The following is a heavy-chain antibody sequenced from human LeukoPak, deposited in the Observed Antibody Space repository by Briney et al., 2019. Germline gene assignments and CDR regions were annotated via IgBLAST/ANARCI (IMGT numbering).Heavy chain of an antibody. CDR2: ISYNGST. CDR3: ARVPPDYDILTGYLRGHYYYMDV. J-gene: IGHJ6*03. V-gene: IGHV4-59*01. Sequence: PSETLSLTCTVSGGSISSYYWSWIRQPPGKGLEWIGYISYNGSTNYNPSLKSRVTISVDTFKNQFSLKLSSVTAADTAAYYCARVPPDYDILTGYLRGHYYYMDVWGKGTTVTVSS. D-gene: IGHD3-9*01. CDR1: GGSISSYY.